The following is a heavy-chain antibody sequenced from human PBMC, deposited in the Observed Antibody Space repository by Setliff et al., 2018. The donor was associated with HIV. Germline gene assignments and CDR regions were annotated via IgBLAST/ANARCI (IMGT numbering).Heavy chain of an antibody. CDR2: MNPNSGNT. CDR3: ARGAWYTSGWYSSRYMDV. V-gene: IGHV1-8*02. Sequence: ASVKVSCKASGYTFTSYDINWVRQAPGQGLEWMGWMNPNSGNTGYAQKFQGRVTMTRNTSISTAYMELSSLRSGDTAVYYCARGAWYTSGWYSSRYMDVWGKGTTVTVSS. J-gene: IGHJ6*03. D-gene: IGHD6-19*01. CDR1: GYTFTSYD.